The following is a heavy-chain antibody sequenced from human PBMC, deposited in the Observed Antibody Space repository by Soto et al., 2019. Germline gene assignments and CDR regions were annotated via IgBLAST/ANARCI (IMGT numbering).Heavy chain of an antibody. V-gene: IGHV3-23*01. D-gene: IGHD6-19*01. CDR2: ISGSGGST. Sequence: EVQLLESGGGLVQPRGSLRLSCAASGFTFSSYAMSWVRQAPGKGLEWVSAISGSGGSTYYADSVKGRFTISRDNSKNTLYLQMNSLRAEDTAVYYCAKDRAFYSSGWEEWGQGTLVTVSS. CDR1: GFTFSSYA. CDR3: AKDRAFYSSGWEE. J-gene: IGHJ4*02.